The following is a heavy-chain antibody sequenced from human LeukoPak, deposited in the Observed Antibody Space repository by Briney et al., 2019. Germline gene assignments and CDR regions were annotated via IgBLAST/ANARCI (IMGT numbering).Heavy chain of an antibody. CDR3: ARGGYYGSGSYYNPFNWFDP. J-gene: IGHJ5*02. CDR2: INPNSGGT. V-gene: IGHV1-2*02. Sequence: ASVTVSCKASGYTFTGYYMHWVRQAPGQGLEWMGWINPNSGGTNYAQKFQGRVSMTRDTSISTAYMELSRLRSDDTAVYYCARGGYYGSGSYYNPFNWFDPWGQGTLVTVSS. CDR1: GYTFTGYY. D-gene: IGHD3-10*01.